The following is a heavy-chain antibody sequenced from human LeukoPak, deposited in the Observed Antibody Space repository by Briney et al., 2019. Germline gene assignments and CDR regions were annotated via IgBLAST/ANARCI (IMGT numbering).Heavy chain of an antibody. Sequence: TGGSLRLSCAASGFTVSSNYMSWVRQAPGKGLEWVSVIYSGGSTYYADSVKGRFTISRDNSKNTLYLQMNSLRAEDTAVYYCAGVYSGGWYYFDYWGQGTLVTVPS. J-gene: IGHJ4*02. V-gene: IGHV3-53*01. CDR3: AGVYSGGWYYFDY. CDR1: GFTVSSNY. D-gene: IGHD6-19*01. CDR2: IYSGGST.